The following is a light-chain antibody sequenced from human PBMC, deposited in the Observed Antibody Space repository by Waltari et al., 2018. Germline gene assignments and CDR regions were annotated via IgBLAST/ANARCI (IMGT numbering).Light chain of an antibody. Sequence: QQHPGSAPQRIIYCGYNRPSGVSSRFAGSKSGTTASLTISGLQAEDEADYYCSSYTTTNTPHYVFGSGTRVTVL. V-gene: IGLV2-14*03. J-gene: IGLJ1*01. CDR2: CGY. CDR3: SSYTTTNTPHYV.